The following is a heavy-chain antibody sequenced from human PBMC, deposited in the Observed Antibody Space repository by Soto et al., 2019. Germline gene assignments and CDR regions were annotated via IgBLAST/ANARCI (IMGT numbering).Heavy chain of an antibody. CDR3: ARYYYFDY. V-gene: IGHV3-30-3*01. CDR2: ISYDGSNK. CDR1: GFTFSSYA. Sequence: GSLRLSCAASGFTFSSYAMHWVRQAPGKGLEWVAVISYDGSNKYYADSVKGRFTISRDNSKNTLYLQMNSLRAEDTAVYYCARYYYFDYWGQGTLVTVSS. J-gene: IGHJ4*02.